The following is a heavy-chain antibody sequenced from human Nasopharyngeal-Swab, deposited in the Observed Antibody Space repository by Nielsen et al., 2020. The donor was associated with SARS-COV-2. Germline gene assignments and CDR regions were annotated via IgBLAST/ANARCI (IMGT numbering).Heavy chain of an antibody. CDR1: GGSISSYY. CDR3: ARLKNSYYYGMDV. D-gene: IGHD2/OR15-2a*01. J-gene: IGHJ6*02. CDR2: IYHSGSA. V-gene: IGHV4-59*08. Sequence: SETLSLTCTVSGGSISSYYWSWIRQPPGEGLEWIGHIYHSGSANYSPSLKSRVTMSVDTSKNQFSLKLSSVTAADTAVYYCARLKNSYYYGMDVWGQGTTVTVSS.